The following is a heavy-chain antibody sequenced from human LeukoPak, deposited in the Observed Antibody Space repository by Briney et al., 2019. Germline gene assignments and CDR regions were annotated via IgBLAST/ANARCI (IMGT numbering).Heavy chain of an antibody. CDR3: AKDSSGWYFVLDY. D-gene: IGHD6-19*01. V-gene: IGHV3-23*01. J-gene: IGHJ4*02. CDR2: ISGGGGTT. CDR1: GFMFDNYA. Sequence: GGSLRLSCAVSGFMFDNYAMSWVRQAPGKGLEWVSTISGGGGTTYYADSVKGRFTISRDNSKNTLYLQMNSLRAEDTAVYYCAKDSSGWYFVLDYWGQGTLVTVSS.